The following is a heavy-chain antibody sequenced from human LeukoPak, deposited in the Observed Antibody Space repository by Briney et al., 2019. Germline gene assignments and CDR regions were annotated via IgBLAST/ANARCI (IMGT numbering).Heavy chain of an antibody. J-gene: IGHJ4*02. D-gene: IGHD5-12*01. CDR1: GDSVSSNTAT. Sequence: SQTLSLTFALSGDSVSSNTATWSWIRLPPSRGLEWLGRTYYRSKWSNEYAVTVKSRTTINSDTSKNQFSLQLNSVTPEDTAVYYCARGIYSIGFDYWGQGTLVTVSS. CDR3: ARGIYSIGFDY. CDR2: TYYRSKWSN. V-gene: IGHV6-1*01.